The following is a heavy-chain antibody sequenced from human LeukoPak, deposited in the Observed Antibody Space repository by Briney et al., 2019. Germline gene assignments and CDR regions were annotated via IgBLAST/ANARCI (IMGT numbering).Heavy chain of an antibody. CDR3: AKGIIGSYSSGSLVFDY. CDR1: GFTFSNAW. Sequence: PGGSLRLSCAASGFTFSNAWMTWVRQAPGKGLEWVSAISGSGGSTYYADSVKGRFTISRDNSKNTLYLQMNSLRAEDTAVYYCAKGIIGSYSSGSLVFDYWGQGTLVTVSS. V-gene: IGHV3-23*01. CDR2: ISGSGGST. D-gene: IGHD6-19*01. J-gene: IGHJ4*02.